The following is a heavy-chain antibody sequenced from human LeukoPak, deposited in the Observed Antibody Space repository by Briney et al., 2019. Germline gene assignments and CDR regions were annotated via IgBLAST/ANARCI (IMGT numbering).Heavy chain of an antibody. Sequence: GGSLRLSCAASGFTVSSNYMSWVRQAPGKGLEWVSVIYSGGSTYYADSVKGRFTISRDNSKNTLYLQMNSLRAEGTAVYYCARDRIVVVPAAISKTYYYYGMDVWGQGTTVTVSS. CDR1: GFTVSSNY. D-gene: IGHD2-2*01. V-gene: IGHV3-53*01. CDR2: IYSGGST. CDR3: ARDRIVVVPAAISKTYYYYGMDV. J-gene: IGHJ6*02.